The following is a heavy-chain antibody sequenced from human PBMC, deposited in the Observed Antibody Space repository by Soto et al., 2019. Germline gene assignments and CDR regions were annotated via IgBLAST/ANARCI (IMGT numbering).Heavy chain of an antibody. J-gene: IGHJ6*02. CDR3: AREEEYYDSSGYPVGYYGMDV. CDR2: IWYDGSNK. V-gene: IGHV3-33*01. CDR1: GFTFSSYG. Sequence: QVQLVESGGGVVQPGRSLRLSCAASGFTFSSYGMHWVRQAPGKGLEWVAVIWYDGSNKYYADSVKGRFTISRDNSKNXLXLXXNSLRAEDTAVYYCAREEEYYDSSGYPVGYYGMDVWGQGTTVTVSS. D-gene: IGHD3-22*01.